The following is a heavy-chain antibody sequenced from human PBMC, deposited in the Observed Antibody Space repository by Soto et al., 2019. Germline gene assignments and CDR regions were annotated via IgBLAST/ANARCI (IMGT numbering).Heavy chain of an antibody. CDR1: GFTFSSYY. Sequence: DVQLLESGGGLVQPGGSLRLSCAASGFTFSSYYMRSVRQAQGKGLGWWANVKEDGSGGYYVDCVKGRFTVSRENAKDSLYLQMISLRAEDTAVYYCAKWGGAGSDCWGQGTLVTVSS. J-gene: IGHJ4*02. CDR3: AKWGGAGSDC. D-gene: IGHD1-26*01. CDR2: VKEDGSGG. V-gene: IGHV3-7*01.